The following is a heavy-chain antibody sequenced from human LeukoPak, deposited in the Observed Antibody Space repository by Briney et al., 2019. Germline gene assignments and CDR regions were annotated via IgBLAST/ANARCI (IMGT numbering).Heavy chain of an antibody. V-gene: IGHV3-7*01. Sequence: GGSLRLPCAASGSTFSSYWMSWVRQAPGKGLEWVANIKQDGSEKYYVDSVKGRFTISRDNAKNSLYLQMNSLRAEDTAVYYCARAKSDYYDSSGYSDYWGQGTLVTVSS. J-gene: IGHJ4*02. CDR3: ARAKSDYYDSSGYSDY. D-gene: IGHD3-22*01. CDR2: IKQDGSEK. CDR1: GSTFSSYW.